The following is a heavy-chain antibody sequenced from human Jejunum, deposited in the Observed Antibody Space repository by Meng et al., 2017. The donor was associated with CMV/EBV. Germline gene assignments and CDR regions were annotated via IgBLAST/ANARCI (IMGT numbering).Heavy chain of an antibody. D-gene: IGHD3-16*01. Sequence: SCKTSGRSFTRFGLNWVRQAAGQGFEWIGWMSTKSGAAAYAQKFQGRVTMTRDTSINTAYIELRSLTSDDTAVYFCVTDVFGLAYDWGQGTLVTVSS. V-gene: IGHV1-8*01. CDR1: GRSFTRFG. CDR3: VTDVFGLAYD. CDR2: MSTKSGAA. J-gene: IGHJ4*02.